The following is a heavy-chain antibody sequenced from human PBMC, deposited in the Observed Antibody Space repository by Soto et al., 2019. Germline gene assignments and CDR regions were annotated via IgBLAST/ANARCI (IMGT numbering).Heavy chain of an antibody. CDR3: ARGGGSFDY. Sequence: QVQLVQSGAEVKKPGSSVKVSCKASGGTFSSYTISWVRQAPGQGLEWMGRIIPILGIANYAQKFQGRVTXXGDKATSTAYMELSSLRSEDTAVYYCARGGGSFDYWGQGTLVTVSS. J-gene: IGHJ4*02. V-gene: IGHV1-69*02. D-gene: IGHD5-12*01. CDR2: IIPILGIA. CDR1: GGTFSSYT.